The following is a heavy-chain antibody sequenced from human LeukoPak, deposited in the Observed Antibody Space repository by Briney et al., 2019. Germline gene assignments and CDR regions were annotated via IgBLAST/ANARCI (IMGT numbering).Heavy chain of an antibody. CDR1: GYTFTSYG. Sequence: ASVKVSCKASGYTFTSYGISWVRQAPGQGLGWMGWISAYNGNTNYAQKLQGRVTMTTDTSTSTAYMELRSLRSDDTAVYYCARGEEGIAARQGQFWFDPWGQGTLVTVSS. D-gene: IGHD6-6*01. J-gene: IGHJ5*02. CDR3: ARGEEGIAARQGQFWFDP. V-gene: IGHV1-18*01. CDR2: ISAYNGNT.